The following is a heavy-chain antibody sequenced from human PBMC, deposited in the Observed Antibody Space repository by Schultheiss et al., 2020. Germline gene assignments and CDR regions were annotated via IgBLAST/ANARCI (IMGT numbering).Heavy chain of an antibody. J-gene: IGHJ4*02. Sequence: GGSLRLSCAASGFTVSSNYMSWVRQAPGKGLEWVSAISGSGGSTYYADSVKGRFTISRDNSKNTLYLQMNSLRAEDTAVYYCARLGLEAAPFDYWGQGTLVTVSS. D-gene: IGHD6-6*01. CDR2: ISGSGGST. CDR3: ARLGLEAAPFDY. V-gene: IGHV3-66*01. CDR1: GFTVSSNY.